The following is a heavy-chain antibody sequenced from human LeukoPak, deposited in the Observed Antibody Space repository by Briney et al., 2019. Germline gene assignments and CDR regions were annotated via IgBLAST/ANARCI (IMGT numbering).Heavy chain of an antibody. Sequence: GGSLRLSCAASGFTFSSYEMNWVRQAPGKGLEWVSYISSSGSTIYYADSVKGRFTSSRDNAKNSLYLQMNSLRAEGTAVYYCASGVRFLEWLPSPPDAFDIWGQGTMVTVSS. CDR3: ASGVRFLEWLPSPPDAFDI. J-gene: IGHJ3*02. CDR2: ISSSGSTI. V-gene: IGHV3-48*03. CDR1: GFTFSSYE. D-gene: IGHD3-3*01.